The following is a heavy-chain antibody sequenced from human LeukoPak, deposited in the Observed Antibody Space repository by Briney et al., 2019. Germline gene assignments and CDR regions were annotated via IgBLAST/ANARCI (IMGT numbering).Heavy chain of an antibody. CDR2: INPSGGST. J-gene: IGHJ1*01. V-gene: IGHV1-46*03. D-gene: IGHD3-10*01. Sequence: ASVKVSCKASGYTFTNYFIHWVRQAPGQGLEWMGIINPSGGSTGYAQKFQGRVTMTIDTSTSTVYVELSNLTSEDTAVYFCARPQRPFFYGSGSFYSLVSWGQGTLVTVSS. CDR1: GYTFTNYF. CDR3: ARPQRPFFYGSGSFYSLVS.